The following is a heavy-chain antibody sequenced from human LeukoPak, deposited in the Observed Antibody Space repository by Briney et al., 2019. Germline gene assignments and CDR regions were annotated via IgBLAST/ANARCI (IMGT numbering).Heavy chain of an antibody. Sequence: GGSLRLSCAASGFTFSSYSMKWVRQAPGKGLEWVSSLSSSSSYIYYADSVKGRFTISRDNAKNSLYLQMNSLRAEDTAVYYCARAFMADYYDSSGYPNDFDYWGQGTLVTVSS. CDR1: GFTFSSYS. V-gene: IGHV3-21*01. CDR2: LSSSSSYI. CDR3: ARAFMADYYDSSGYPNDFDY. J-gene: IGHJ4*02. D-gene: IGHD3-22*01.